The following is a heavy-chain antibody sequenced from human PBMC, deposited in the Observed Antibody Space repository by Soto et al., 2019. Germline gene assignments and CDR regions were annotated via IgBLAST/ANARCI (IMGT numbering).Heavy chain of an antibody. D-gene: IGHD6-13*01. CDR3: EHKVTSAAAGNWFDP. V-gene: IGHV2-5*02. CDR1: GFSLSTSGVG. CDR2: IYWDDDK. J-gene: IGHJ5*02. Sequence: GSGPTLVNPTQTLTLTCTFSGFSLSTSGVGVGWIRQPPGKALEWLALIYWDDDKRYSPSLKSRLTITKDTSKNQVVLTMTNMDPVDTATYYCEHKVTSAAAGNWFDPWGQGTLVTVYS.